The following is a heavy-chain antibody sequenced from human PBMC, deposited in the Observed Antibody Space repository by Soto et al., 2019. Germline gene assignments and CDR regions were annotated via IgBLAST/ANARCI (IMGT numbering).Heavy chain of an antibody. CDR3: ARGRPAGGDYYDSSGYRVFRLHDAFDI. CDR2: IYYSGST. Sequence: KPSETLSLTCTVSGGSISSGGYYWSWIRQHPGKGLEWIGYIYYSGSTYYNPSLKSRVTISVDTSKNQFSLKLSSVTAADTAVYYCARGRPAGGDYYDSSGYRVFRLHDAFDIWGQGTMVTVSS. D-gene: IGHD3-22*01. V-gene: IGHV4-31*03. CDR1: GGSISSGGYY. J-gene: IGHJ3*02.